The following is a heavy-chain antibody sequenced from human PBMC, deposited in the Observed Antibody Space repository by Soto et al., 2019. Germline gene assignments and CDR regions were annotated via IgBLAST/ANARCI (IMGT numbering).Heavy chain of an antibody. CDR3: ARGLPSDY. D-gene: IGHD5-12*01. CDR1: GYTFTIYG. J-gene: IGHJ4*02. V-gene: IGHV1-18*01. CDR2: ISGYGGKT. Sequence: QVQLVQSGAEVKKPGASVKVSCKASGYTFTIYGITWVRQAPGQGLEWVGWISGYGGKTNYAQKYQDRVNMTTDTSTTTAYMELRSLRSDDTAVYYCARGLPSDYWGQGTLVTVSS.